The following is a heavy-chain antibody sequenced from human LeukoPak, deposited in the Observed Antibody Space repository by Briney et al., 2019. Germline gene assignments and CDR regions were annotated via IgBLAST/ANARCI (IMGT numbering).Heavy chain of an antibody. D-gene: IGHD2-2*01. J-gene: IGHJ4*02. CDR3: ASEPASDY. CDR2: ISSSDNTI. CDR1: GFTFSSYG. Sequence: SGGSLRLSCAASGFTFSSYGMHWIRQAPGKGLEWVSYISSSDNTIYYADSVKGRFTISRDNAKNSLYLQMNSLRAEDTAVYYCASEPASDYWGQGTLVTVSS. V-gene: IGHV3-48*04.